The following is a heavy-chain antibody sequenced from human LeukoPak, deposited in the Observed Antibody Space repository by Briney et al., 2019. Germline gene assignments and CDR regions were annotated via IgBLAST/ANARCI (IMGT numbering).Heavy chain of an antibody. CDR1: GYTFTSYA. V-gene: IGHV1-3*01. CDR3: ARSTPRAFWYFNL. Sequence: ASVKVSCKASGYTFTSYAIHWVRQAPGQRLEWMGWINAGNSSTHYSQKFQGRVTITRDTSASTAYMELSSLRSEDTAVYYCARSTPRAFWYFNLGGRAPLVTVPS. D-gene: IGHD5/OR15-5a*01. J-gene: IGHJ2*01. CDR2: INAGNSST.